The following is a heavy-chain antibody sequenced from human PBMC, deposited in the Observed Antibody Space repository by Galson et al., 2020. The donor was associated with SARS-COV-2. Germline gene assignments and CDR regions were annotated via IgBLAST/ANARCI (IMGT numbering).Heavy chain of an antibody. CDR1: GFTFSSYG. V-gene: IGHV3-33*01. J-gene: IGHJ4*02. CDR3: ARDFAAFADCGGDCYHDY. Sequence: QLGESLKISCAASGFTFSSYGMHWVRQAPGKGLEWVAVIWYDGSNKYYADSVKGRFTISRDNSKNTLYLQMNSLRAEDTAVYYCARDFAAFADCGGDCYHDYWGQGTLVTVSS. D-gene: IGHD2-21*02. CDR2: IWYDGSNK.